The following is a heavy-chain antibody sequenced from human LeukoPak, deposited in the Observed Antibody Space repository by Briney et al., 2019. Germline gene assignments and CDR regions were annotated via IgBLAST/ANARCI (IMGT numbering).Heavy chain of an antibody. Sequence: GGSLRLSCAASGFTFSSYSMNWVRQAPGKGLEWVSYISSSSSTIYYADSVKGRFTISRDNAKNSLYLQMNSLRAEDTAVYYCARGGARTDIVVVPAATLYAFDIWGQGTMVTVSS. D-gene: IGHD2-2*01. CDR2: ISSSSSTI. J-gene: IGHJ3*02. V-gene: IGHV3-48*01. CDR3: ARGGARTDIVVVPAATLYAFDI. CDR1: GFTFSSYS.